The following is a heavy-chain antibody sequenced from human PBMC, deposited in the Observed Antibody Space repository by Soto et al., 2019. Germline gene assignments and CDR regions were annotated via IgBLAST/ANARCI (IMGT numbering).Heavy chain of an antibody. D-gene: IGHD3-3*01. V-gene: IGHV3-33*01. Sequence: QVQLVESGGGVVQPGRSLRLSCAASGFTFSSYGMHWVRQAPGKGLEWVAVIWYDGSNKYYADSVKGRFTISRDNSKKTLYLQMNSLRGEEPAIYYCAREVIPFWSRYSPYYFYGMDVWGQGTTVTVSS. CDR2: IWYDGSNK. J-gene: IGHJ6*02. CDR3: AREVIPFWSRYSPYYFYGMDV. CDR1: GFTFSSYG.